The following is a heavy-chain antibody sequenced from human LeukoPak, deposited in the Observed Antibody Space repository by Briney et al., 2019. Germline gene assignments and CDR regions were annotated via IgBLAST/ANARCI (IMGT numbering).Heavy chain of an antibody. Sequence: GASVKVSCKASGYTFTSYAMNWVRQAPGQGGEWMGWINTNTGNPTYAQGFTGRVVFSLDTSVSPAYLQIRSPKAEDTAVYYCARGGAVAVGPYPPHSNWFDPWGQGTLVTVSS. CDR1: GYTFTSYA. D-gene: IGHD6-19*01. CDR2: INTNTGNP. V-gene: IGHV7-4-1*01. J-gene: IGHJ5*02. CDR3: ARGGAVAVGPYPPHSNWFDP.